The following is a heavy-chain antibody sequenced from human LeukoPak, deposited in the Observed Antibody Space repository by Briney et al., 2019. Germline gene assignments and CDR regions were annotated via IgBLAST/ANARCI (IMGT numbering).Heavy chain of an antibody. CDR3: AGGGSYLRYYFDF. Sequence: PSETLSLTRTGSGGSLSSYYWSWIRQPPGKGLEWIGDIYYRGSTNYNPSLKSRVTMSFDTSKNQFSLKLSSVTAADTALYYCAGGGSYLRYYFDFWGQGTLVTVSS. CDR1: GGSLSSYY. V-gene: IGHV4-59*08. D-gene: IGHD1-26*01. CDR2: IYYRGST. J-gene: IGHJ4*02.